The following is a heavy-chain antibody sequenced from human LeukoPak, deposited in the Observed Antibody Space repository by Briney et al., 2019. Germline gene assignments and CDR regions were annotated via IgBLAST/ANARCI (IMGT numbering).Heavy chain of an antibody. CDR3: ARHAPHYDILTGYYMAYYFDY. J-gene: IGHJ4*02. CDR2: IYYSGST. Sequence: SETLSLTCTVSGGSISSYYWSWIRQPPGKGPEWIGYIYYSGSTNYNPSLKSRVTISVDTSKNQFSLKLSSVTAADTAVYYCARHAPHYDILTGYYMAYYFDYWGQGTLVTVSS. V-gene: IGHV4-59*08. CDR1: GGSISSYY. D-gene: IGHD3-9*01.